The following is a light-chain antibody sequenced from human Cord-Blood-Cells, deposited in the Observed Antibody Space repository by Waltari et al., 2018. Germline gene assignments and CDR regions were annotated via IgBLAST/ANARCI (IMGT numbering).Light chain of an antibody. CDR3: QQRSNWPLT. CDR1: QSVSSY. CDR2: DAS. J-gene: IGKJ4*01. Sequence: EIVLTQSPATLSLSPGERATLSCRASQSVSSYLAWYQQKPGQAPRLLIYDASNRATGIPARFSGSGSETDCTLTISSLEPEDFAVYYCQQRSNWPLTFGGGTKVEIK. V-gene: IGKV3-11*01.